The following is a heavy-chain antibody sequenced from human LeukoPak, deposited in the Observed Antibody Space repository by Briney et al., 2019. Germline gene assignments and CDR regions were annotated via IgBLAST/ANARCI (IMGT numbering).Heavy chain of an antibody. CDR1: GFTLSSYW. Sequence: GGSLRLSCAASGFTLSSYWMHWVRQVPDKGLVWVSRNNRDGSTTYADSVKGRFTISRDNSKNTLYLQMSSLRTEDTAVYYCVKLSRAGYECWGQGTLVTVSS. CDR2: NNRDGST. J-gene: IGHJ4*02. V-gene: IGHV3-74*01. CDR3: VKLSRAGYEC. D-gene: IGHD5-12*01.